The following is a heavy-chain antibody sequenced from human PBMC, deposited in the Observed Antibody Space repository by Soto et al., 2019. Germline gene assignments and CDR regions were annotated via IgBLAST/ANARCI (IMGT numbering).Heavy chain of an antibody. J-gene: IGHJ6*02. CDR1: GFTFDDYA. CDR2: ISWNSGSI. Sequence: PGGSLRLSCAASGFTFDDYAMHWVRQAPGKGLEWVSGISWNSGSIGYADSVKGRFTISRDNAKNSLYLQMNSLRAEDTALYYCAKDGSSRYSNYGGYGMDVWGQGTTVTVS. D-gene: IGHD4-4*01. CDR3: AKDGSSRYSNYGGYGMDV. V-gene: IGHV3-9*01.